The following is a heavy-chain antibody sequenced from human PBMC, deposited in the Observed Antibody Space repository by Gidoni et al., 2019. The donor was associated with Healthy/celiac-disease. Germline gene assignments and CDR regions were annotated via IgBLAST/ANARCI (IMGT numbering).Heavy chain of an antibody. V-gene: IGHV4-31*03. CDR3: ARGDIYYDILTGYYKRWYFDY. CDR2: IYYSGST. CDR1: GGSISSGGYY. J-gene: IGHJ4*02. Sequence: QVQLQESGPGLVTPSQTLSLTCTVSGGSISSGGYYWSWIRQHPGKGLEWIGYIYYSGSTYYNPSLKSRVTISVDTPKNQFSLKLSSVTAADTAVYYCARGDIYYDILTGYYKRWYFDYWGQGTLVTVSS. D-gene: IGHD3-9*01.